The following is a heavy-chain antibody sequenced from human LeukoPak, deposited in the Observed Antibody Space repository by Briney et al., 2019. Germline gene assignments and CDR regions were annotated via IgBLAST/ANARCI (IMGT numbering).Heavy chain of an antibody. CDR3: ARGLNTYDSSGFYLF. Sequence: SGGSLRLPCAASGFTVSNYYMSWVRQAPGKGLEWVSIIYRGGSTHYSDSVKGRFTISRDNSKNTLYLQINSLRAEDTAVYYCARGLNTYDSSGFYLFWGQGTLVTVSS. V-gene: IGHV3-53*01. CDR1: GFTVSNYY. D-gene: IGHD3-22*01. CDR2: IYRGGST. J-gene: IGHJ4*02.